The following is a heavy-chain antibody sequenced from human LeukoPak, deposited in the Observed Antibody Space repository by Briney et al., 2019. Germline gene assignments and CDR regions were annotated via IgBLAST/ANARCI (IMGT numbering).Heavy chain of an antibody. V-gene: IGHV3-23*01. D-gene: IGHD1-26*01. CDR2: ISGSGGST. Sequence: GGSLRLSCAASGFTFSSYAMSWVRQAPGKGLEWVSAISGSGGSTYYADSVKGRFTISRGNSKNTLYLQMNSLRAEDTAVYYCAKDRGSYKGALDFDYWGQGTLVTVSS. J-gene: IGHJ4*02. CDR3: AKDRGSYKGALDFDY. CDR1: GFTFSSYA.